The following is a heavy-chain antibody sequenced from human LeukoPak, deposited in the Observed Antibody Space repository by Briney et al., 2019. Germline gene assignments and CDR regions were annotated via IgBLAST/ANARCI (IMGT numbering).Heavy chain of an antibody. D-gene: IGHD3-16*01. Sequence: SETLSLTCAVSGGSISSNNWWSWARQAPGKGLEWIGEIYHRGSTNYNPSLKSRVTISVDKSKNQFSLNLSSVTAADTAVYYCAREGINSRSWGDFDYWGQGTLVTVSS. J-gene: IGHJ4*02. V-gene: IGHV4-4*02. CDR1: GGSISSNNW. CDR3: AREGINSRSWGDFDY. CDR2: IYHRGST.